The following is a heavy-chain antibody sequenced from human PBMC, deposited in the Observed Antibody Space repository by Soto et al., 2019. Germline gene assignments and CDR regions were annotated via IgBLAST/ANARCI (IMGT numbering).Heavy chain of an antibody. J-gene: IGHJ1*01. D-gene: IGHD3-10*01. CDR1: GFTFSSYG. CDR3: ARYFGYRTEYFQH. V-gene: IGHV3-33*01. CDR2: IWYDGSNK. Sequence: PGGSLRLSCAASGFTFSSYGMHWVRQAPGKGLEWVAVIWYDGSNKYYADSVKGRFTISRDNSKNTLYLQMNSLRAEDTAVYYCARYFGYRTEYFQHWGQGTLVTVSS.